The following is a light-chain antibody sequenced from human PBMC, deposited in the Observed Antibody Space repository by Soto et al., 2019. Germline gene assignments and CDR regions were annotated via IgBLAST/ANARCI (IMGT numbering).Light chain of an antibody. CDR2: GAS. CDR3: QQYNNWPTWT. J-gene: IGKJ1*01. CDR1: QSVSSN. Sequence: EVGMTQSPATLSVSPGERATLSCGAGQSVSSNVAWYQQKPGQAPRLLIYGASTRATGIPARFSGSGSGTEFTLTISSLLSEEVAVYYCQQYNNWPTWTFGQGTKVDIK. V-gene: IGKV3-15*01.